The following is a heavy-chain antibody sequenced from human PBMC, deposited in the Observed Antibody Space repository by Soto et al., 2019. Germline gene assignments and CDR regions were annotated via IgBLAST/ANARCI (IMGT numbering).Heavy chain of an antibody. V-gene: IGHV1-8*01. CDR1: GYTFTSHD. CDR3: ASDMSTT. CDR2: MNPNSGHT. J-gene: IGHJ5*02. D-gene: IGHD2-2*01. Sequence: QVQLVQSGAEVKKPGASVKVSCKASGYTFTSHDITWMRQTTGQGLEWMGWMNPNSGHTNSAQKFQGRVTMTRDTSKNKAYKELTNLRSEDTGIYYCASDMSTTWGQGTLVTVSS.